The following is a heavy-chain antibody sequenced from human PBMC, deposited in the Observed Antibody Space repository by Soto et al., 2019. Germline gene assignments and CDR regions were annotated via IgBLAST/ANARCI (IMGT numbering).Heavy chain of an antibody. CDR3: ASGPSRQGS. Sequence: GGSLRLSCAASGFTFEDYVMHWVRQAPGKGLEWVSGINWNGDDIGYADSVKGRFSISRDNARNSLYLQMNSLRPEDTAVYYCASGPSRQGSWGQGTLVTVSS. CDR2: INWNGDDI. D-gene: IGHD2-15*01. CDR1: GFTFEDYV. V-gene: IGHV3-9*01. J-gene: IGHJ5*02.